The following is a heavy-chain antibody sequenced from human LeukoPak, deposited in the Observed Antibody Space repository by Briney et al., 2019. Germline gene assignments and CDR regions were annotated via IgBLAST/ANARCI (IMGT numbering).Heavy chain of an antibody. Sequence: ASVKVSCKASGYTFTGYYMHWVRQAPGQGLEWMGWISPNSGGTNYAQKFQGRVTMTRDTSISTAYMELSRLRSDDTAVYYCARGNIRYCSSTSCYQRYWYFDLWGRGTLVTVSS. CDR1: GYTFTGYY. D-gene: IGHD2-2*01. CDR2: ISPNSGGT. CDR3: ARGNIRYCSSTSCYQRYWYFDL. J-gene: IGHJ2*01. V-gene: IGHV1-2*02.